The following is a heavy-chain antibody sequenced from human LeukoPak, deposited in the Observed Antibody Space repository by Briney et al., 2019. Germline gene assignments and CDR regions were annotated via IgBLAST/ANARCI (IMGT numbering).Heavy chain of an antibody. D-gene: IGHD4-17*01. J-gene: IGHJ4*02. CDR3: ASWGYGDYEQYYFDY. Sequence: SVKVSCKASGGTFSSYAISWVRPAPGQGLEWMGRIISILGIANYAQKFQGRVTITADKSTSTAYMELSSLRSEDTAVYYCASWGYGDYEQYYFDYWGQGTLVTVSS. CDR1: GGTFSSYA. V-gene: IGHV1-69*04. CDR2: IISILGIA.